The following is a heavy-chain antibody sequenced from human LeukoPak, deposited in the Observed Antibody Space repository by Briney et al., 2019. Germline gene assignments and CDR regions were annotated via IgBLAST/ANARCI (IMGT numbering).Heavy chain of an antibody. CDR2: IYYSGST. CDR1: GDSISSSSYY. CDR3: ARVLPQWLARYYFDY. Sequence: SETLSLTCTVSGDSISSSSYYWGWIRQPPGKGLEWIGTIYYSGSTYYNPSLESRVTISIDTSKNQFSLKLNSVTAADTAVYYCARVLPQWLARYYFDYWGQGTLVTVSS. J-gene: IGHJ4*02. D-gene: IGHD6-19*01. V-gene: IGHV4-39*01.